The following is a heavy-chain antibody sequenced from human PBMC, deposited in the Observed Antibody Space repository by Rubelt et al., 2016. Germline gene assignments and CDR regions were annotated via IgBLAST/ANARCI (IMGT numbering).Heavy chain of an antibody. CDR1: GGSISSSSYY. Sequence: QLQLQESGPGLVKPSETLSLTCTVSGGSISSSSYYWGWIRQPPGKGLEWIGSIYYSGSTYYNPSLKSRVTISVDTSKNQFSLKLGSVTAADTAVDYCARLSSGWYYFDYWGQGTLVTVSS. V-gene: IGHV4-39*01. J-gene: IGHJ4*02. D-gene: IGHD6-19*01. CDR2: IYYSGST. CDR3: ARLSSGWYYFDY.